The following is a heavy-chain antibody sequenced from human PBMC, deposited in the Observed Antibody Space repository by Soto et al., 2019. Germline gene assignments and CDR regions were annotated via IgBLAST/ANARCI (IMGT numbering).Heavy chain of an antibody. CDR3: ARALREGLPIYSLDS. CDR1: GFSLSKARMG. J-gene: IGHJ4*02. CDR2: IFWNDKR. Sequence: QVTLKESGPVLVKPTETLTLTCSVSGFSLSKARMGVSWIRQPPGKALEWLAHIFWNDKRSYNTSLKSRLTISRDTSKSQVVLTMTNVDPVDTGTYFCARALREGLPIYSLDSWGQGTLVTVSS. D-gene: IGHD2-15*01. V-gene: IGHV2-26*01.